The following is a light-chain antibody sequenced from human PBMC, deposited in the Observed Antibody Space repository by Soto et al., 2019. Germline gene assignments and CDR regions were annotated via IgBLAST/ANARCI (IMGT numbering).Light chain of an antibody. Sequence: QSVLTQPASVTGSPGQSITIYCTGTGNDVGTYNLVSWYQRHPGKAPKLLIYETKKRLSGFPNRFSGYKTGNTASLTIPGLPAAEEAEYSCCSYDGSSTYVFGTGTNLTVL. CDR2: ETK. CDR1: GNDVGTYNL. CDR3: CSYDGSSTYV. V-gene: IGLV2-23*01. J-gene: IGLJ1*01.